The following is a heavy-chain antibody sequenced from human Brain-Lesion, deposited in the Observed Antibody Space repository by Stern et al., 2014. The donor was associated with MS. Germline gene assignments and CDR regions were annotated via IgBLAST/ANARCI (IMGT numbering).Heavy chain of an antibody. V-gene: IGHV4-4*02. Sequence: VHLLESGPGLVKPSGTLSLTCAVSGGSISSSNWWSWVRQSPGQGLEWIGESDHSGSTSYTPPLKSRVTVSGDKPKTRFPRNLRSVPAADPAVYFCARFPASRPHVFDSWGQGTLVTVSS. CDR1: GGSISSSNW. J-gene: IGHJ4*02. CDR3: ARFPASRPHVFDS. CDR2: SDHSGST. D-gene: IGHD6-13*01.